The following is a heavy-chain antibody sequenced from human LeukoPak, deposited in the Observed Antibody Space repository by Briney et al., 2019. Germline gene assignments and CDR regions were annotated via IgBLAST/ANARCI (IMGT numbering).Heavy chain of an antibody. Sequence: PGPSLRLSCAAAGFTFSSYWMHWVRHAAGDWLGWVSRINSDGSSTTYAHCVKGRFTISRDNAKNTLYLQMNSLRAEDTAMYYCVRQYSYDSSGYYPWDYWGQGTLVTVSS. J-gene: IGHJ4*02. CDR2: INSDGSST. CDR3: VRQYSYDSSGYYPWDY. D-gene: IGHD3-22*01. V-gene: IGHV3-74*01. CDR1: GFTFSSYW.